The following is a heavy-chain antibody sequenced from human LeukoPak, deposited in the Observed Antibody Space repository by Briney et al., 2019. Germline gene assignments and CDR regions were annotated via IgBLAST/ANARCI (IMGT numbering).Heavy chain of an antibody. J-gene: IGHJ4*02. CDR1: GFTFSIYW. D-gene: IGHD2-21*02. CDR3: ATCGGDCYRGIGIL. V-gene: IGHV3-7*01. Sequence: SGGSLRLSCVASGFTFSIYWMTLVRQAPGKGLEWVANIKQDGSEKYYVDSVKSRFTISRDNAKNSLYLQMNSLRAEDTAVYYCATCGGDCYRGIGILWGQGTLVTVSS. CDR2: IKQDGSEK.